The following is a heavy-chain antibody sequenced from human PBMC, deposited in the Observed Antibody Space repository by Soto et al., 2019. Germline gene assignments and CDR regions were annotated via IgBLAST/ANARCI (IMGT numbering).Heavy chain of an antibody. J-gene: IGHJ4*02. D-gene: IGHD2-21*01. Sequence: EVQLVESGGGWVQPGGSLRLSCAASGFTVSNNYMRWVRQAPGKGLEWVSLSYSGGKTHYAESVKGRFTISRDSSKNTLHLQMISLRAEVTAVYYCRQRAFPDYWGQGTLVTVSS. CDR1: GFTVSNNY. V-gene: IGHV3-66*01. CDR2: SYSGGKT. CDR3: RQRAFPDY.